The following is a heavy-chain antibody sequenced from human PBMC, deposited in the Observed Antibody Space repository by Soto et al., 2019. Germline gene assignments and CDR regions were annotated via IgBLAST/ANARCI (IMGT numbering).Heavy chain of an antibody. J-gene: IGHJ4*02. CDR2: IGSKGETYAT. V-gene: IGHV3-73*02. D-gene: IGHD3-3*01. CDR3: SRDDSDGFFK. Sequence: EVQLVETGGGLVQPGGSLKLSCAASGFTFGASALHWVRQASGKGLEWLGRIGSKGETYATAYAASVKGRFTISRDDSKNTALLQMNSLGSEDTAVYYCSRDDSDGFFKWGRGTLVTVSS. CDR1: GFTFGASA.